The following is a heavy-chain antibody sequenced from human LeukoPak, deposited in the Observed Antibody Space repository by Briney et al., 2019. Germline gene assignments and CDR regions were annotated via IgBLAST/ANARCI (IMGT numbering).Heavy chain of an antibody. Sequence: ASVKVSCKASGYTFTSYGISWVRQAPGQGLEWMGWISAYNGNTNYAQKLQGRVTMTTDTSTSTAYMELRSLRSDDTAVYYCARDQGSGWNYYYYYMDVWGKGTTVTVSS. CDR3: ARDQGSGWNYYYYYMDV. J-gene: IGHJ6*03. CDR1: GYTFTSYG. CDR2: ISAYNGNT. V-gene: IGHV1-18*01. D-gene: IGHD6-19*01.